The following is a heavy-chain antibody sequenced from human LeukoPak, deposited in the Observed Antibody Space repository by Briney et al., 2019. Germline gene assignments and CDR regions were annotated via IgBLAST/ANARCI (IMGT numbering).Heavy chain of an antibody. CDR2: ISYDGSNK. CDR1: GFTFSSYA. CDR3: ARDNQLADDAFDI. V-gene: IGHV3-30*04. Sequence: GGSLRLSCAASGFTFSSYAMHWVRQAPGKGLEWVAVISYDGSNKYYADSVKGRFTISRDNSKNTLYLQMNSLRAEDTAVCYCARDNQLADDAFDIWGQGTMVTVSS. J-gene: IGHJ3*02. D-gene: IGHD2-2*01.